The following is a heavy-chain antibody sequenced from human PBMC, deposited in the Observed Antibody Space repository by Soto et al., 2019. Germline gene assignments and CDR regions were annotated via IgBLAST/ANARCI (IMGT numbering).Heavy chain of an antibody. V-gene: IGHV3-23*01. CDR1: WVTFTSYA. CDR2: ISKSGDST. Sequence: LRLSCAASWVTFTSYAMTRVRQVPGEGLQWVSSISKSGDSTYYADSVKGRFTTSRDNSKNTLYLQMNSLRAEDTAIYYCAKGSFGFDYWGQGTLVTVSS. CDR3: AKGSFGFDY. J-gene: IGHJ4*02. D-gene: IGHD3-10*01.